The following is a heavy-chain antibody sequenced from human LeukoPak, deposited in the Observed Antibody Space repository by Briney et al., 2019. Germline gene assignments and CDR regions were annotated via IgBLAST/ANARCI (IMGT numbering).Heavy chain of an antibody. V-gene: IGHV4-4*07. Sequence: PSETLSLTCTVSGGSISSYYWSWIRQPAGKALESIGHISTSRRTNYNPSLKRRVTMSVDTSKNQFSLKLSSVTAADTAVYYCAKPARTGYADYWGQGTLITVSS. CDR1: GGSISSYY. CDR2: ISTSRRT. CDR3: AKPARTGYADY. J-gene: IGHJ4*02. D-gene: IGHD5-12*01.